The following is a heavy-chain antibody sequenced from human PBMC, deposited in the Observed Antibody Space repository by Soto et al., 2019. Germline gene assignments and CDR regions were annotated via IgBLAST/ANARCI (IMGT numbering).Heavy chain of an antibody. Sequence: ASVKVSCKASGYTFTGYYMHWVRQAPGQGLEWMGWINPNSGGTNYAQKFQGWVTMTRDTSISTAYMELSRLRSDDTAVYYCARDLDSSRDTYGMDVWGQGTKVTGSS. J-gene: IGHJ6*02. CDR1: GYTFTGYY. CDR3: ARDLDSSRDTYGMDV. V-gene: IGHV1-2*04. CDR2: INPNSGGT. D-gene: IGHD6-13*01.